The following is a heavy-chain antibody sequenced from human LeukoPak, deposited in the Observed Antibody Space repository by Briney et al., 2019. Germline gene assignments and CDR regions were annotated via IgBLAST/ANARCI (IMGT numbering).Heavy chain of an antibody. Sequence: SSETLSLTCTVSGGSISSYYWSWLRQPPGKGLEWIGYIYYSGSTNYNPSLKSRVTMSVDTSKNQFSLKLSSVTAADTAVYYCARARYDILTGLLGHFDYWGQGTLVTVSS. CDR2: IYYSGST. CDR3: ARARYDILTGLLGHFDY. J-gene: IGHJ4*02. CDR1: GGSISSYY. D-gene: IGHD3-9*01. V-gene: IGHV4-59*01.